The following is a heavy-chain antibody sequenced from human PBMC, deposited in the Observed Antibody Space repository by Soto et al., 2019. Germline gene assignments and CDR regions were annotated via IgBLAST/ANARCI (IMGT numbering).Heavy chain of an antibody. Sequence: ASVKVSCKASGYTFTGYYMHWVRQAPGQGLEWMGWINPNSGGTNYAQKFQGRVTMNRDTSISTAYMELSRLRSDETAVYYCARGASIAAGASDYWGQGNLVTVSS. CDR2: INPNSGGT. V-gene: IGHV1-2*02. CDR3: ARGASIAAGASDY. J-gene: IGHJ4*02. D-gene: IGHD6-13*01. CDR1: GYTFTGYY.